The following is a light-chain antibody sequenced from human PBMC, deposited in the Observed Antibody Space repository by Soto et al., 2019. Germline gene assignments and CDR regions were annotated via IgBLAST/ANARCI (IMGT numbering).Light chain of an antibody. CDR3: SSYTSSTTYV. CDR1: SSDVGACSY. CDR2: DVS. Sequence: QSALTQPASVSGSPGQSITISCTGTSSDVGACSYVSWYQQHPGKAPKLIIYDVSDRPSGISSRFSGSKSDNTASLTISGLQAEDEAEYYCSSYTSSTTYVFGTGTKVTV. J-gene: IGLJ1*01. V-gene: IGLV2-14*01.